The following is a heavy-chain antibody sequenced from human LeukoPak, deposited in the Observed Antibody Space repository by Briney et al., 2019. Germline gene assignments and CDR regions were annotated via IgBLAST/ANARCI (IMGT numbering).Heavy chain of an antibody. J-gene: IGHJ4*02. CDR2: IYSGGNT. CDR1: GFTFDDYA. CDR3: AGYSGTYSEDY. D-gene: IGHD1-26*01. Sequence: GGSLRLSCAASGFTFDDYAMHWVRQAPGKGLEWVSVIYSGGNTYYADSVKGRCTISRDNAENSLYLQMNSLRADDTAMYYCAGYSGTYSEDYWGQGTLVTVSS. V-gene: IGHV3-69-1*01.